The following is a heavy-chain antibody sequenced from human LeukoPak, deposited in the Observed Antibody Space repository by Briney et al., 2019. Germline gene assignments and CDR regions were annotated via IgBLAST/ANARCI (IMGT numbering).Heavy chain of an antibody. J-gene: IGHJ6*03. CDR2: IKQDGSEK. CDR3: ARADGIDFWSGYYMDV. Sequence: PGGTLRLSCAASGFTFSSYWMSWVRQAPGKGLEWVANIKQDGSEKYYVDSVRGRFTISRDNAKNSLYLQMNSLRAEDTAVYYCARADGIDFWSGYYMDVWGKGTTVTVSS. V-gene: IGHV3-7*01. D-gene: IGHD3-3*01. CDR1: GFTFSSYW.